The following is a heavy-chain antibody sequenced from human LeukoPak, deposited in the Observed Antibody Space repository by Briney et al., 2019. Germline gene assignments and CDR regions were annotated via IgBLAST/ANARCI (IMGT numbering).Heavy chain of an antibody. CDR2: ISYDGINK. D-gene: IGHD2/OR15-2a*01. V-gene: IGHV3-30*18. J-gene: IGHJ6*02. Sequence: GGSLRLPCAASGFTFSSYGMHWVRQAPGKGLEWVAVISYDGINKYYADSVKGRFTISRDNSKNTLYLQMNSLRAEDTAVYYCAKANSPCYYGIDVWGQGTTVTVSS. CDR1: GFTFSSYG. CDR3: AKANSPCYYGIDV.